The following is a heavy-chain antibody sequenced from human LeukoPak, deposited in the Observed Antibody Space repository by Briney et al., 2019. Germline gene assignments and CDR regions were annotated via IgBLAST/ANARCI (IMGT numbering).Heavy chain of an antibody. D-gene: IGHD2-21*02. J-gene: IGHJ3*02. CDR1: GFTFSSYW. CDR3: ARDRIVVVTAVKNDAFHI. V-gene: IGHV3-7*01. CDR2: IKQDGSEK. Sequence: GGSLRLSCAASGFTFSSYWMSWVRQAPGKGLEWVANIKQDGSEKYYVDSVKGRFTISRDNAKNSLNLQMNSLRAEDTAVYYCARDRIVVVTAVKNDAFHIWGQGTMVTVSS.